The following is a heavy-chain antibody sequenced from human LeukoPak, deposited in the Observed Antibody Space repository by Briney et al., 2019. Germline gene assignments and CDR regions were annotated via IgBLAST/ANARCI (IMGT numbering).Heavy chain of an antibody. J-gene: IGHJ6*02. CDR1: GFTFSSYS. CDR2: ISSSSSYI. CDR3: ARDLGQLERPGYYYGMDV. V-gene: IGHV3-21*01. D-gene: IGHD1-1*01. Sequence: GGSLRLSCAASGFTFSSYSMNWVRQAPGKGQEWVSSISSSSSYIYYADSVKGRFTISRDNAKNSLYLQMNSLRAEDTAVYYCARDLGQLERPGYYYGMDVWGQGTTVTVSS.